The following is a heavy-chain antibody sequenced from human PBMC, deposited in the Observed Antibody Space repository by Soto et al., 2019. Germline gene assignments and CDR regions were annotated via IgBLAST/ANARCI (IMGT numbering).Heavy chain of an antibody. J-gene: IGHJ6*02. V-gene: IGHV3-74*01. Sequence: LRLSCAASGFTFSSYWMHWVRQAPGKGLVWVSRINSDGSSTSYADSVKGRFTISRDNTKNTLYLQMNSLRAEDTAVYYCARESNYDFWSGLYGGDYYYGMDVWGQGTTVTVSS. D-gene: IGHD3-3*01. CDR2: INSDGSST. CDR3: ARESNYDFWSGLYGGDYYYGMDV. CDR1: GFTFSSYW.